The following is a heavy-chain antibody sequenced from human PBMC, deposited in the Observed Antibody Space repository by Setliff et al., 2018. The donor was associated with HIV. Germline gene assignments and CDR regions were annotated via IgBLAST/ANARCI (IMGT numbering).Heavy chain of an antibody. CDR3: ARGAYIKMNYCFDY. CDR1: NGSFSGYY. Sequence: SETLSLTCAVYNGSFSGYYWTWIRQPPGNGLEWIGNIYNSGITYYNPSLESRLTISVDTSKNQFSLSLNSVTAADTAMYYCARGAYIKMNYCFDYWGRGTLVTVSS. J-gene: IGHJ4*02. CDR2: IYNSGIT. D-gene: IGHD3-16*01. V-gene: IGHV4-34*01.